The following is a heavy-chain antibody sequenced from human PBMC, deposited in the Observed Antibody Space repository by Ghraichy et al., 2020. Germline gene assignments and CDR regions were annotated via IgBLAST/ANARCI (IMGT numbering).Heavy chain of an antibody. CDR3: ASVKPHHYYDSSGQFDY. Sequence: SVKVSCKASGGTFSSYAISWVRQAPGQGLEWMGGIIPIFGTANYAQKFQGRVTITADESTSTAYMELSSLRSEDTAVYYCASVKPHHYYDSSGQFDYWGQGTLVTVSS. CDR2: IIPIFGTA. J-gene: IGHJ4*02. V-gene: IGHV1-69*13. D-gene: IGHD3-22*01. CDR1: GGTFSSYA.